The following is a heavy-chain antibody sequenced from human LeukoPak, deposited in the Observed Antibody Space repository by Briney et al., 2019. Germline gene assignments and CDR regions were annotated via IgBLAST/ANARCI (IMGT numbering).Heavy chain of an antibody. J-gene: IGHJ6*03. Sequence: SETLSLTCTVSGGSTSSSTYYWSWIRQPPGKGLEWIGNSDYSGSTYYSSSLKSRVTMSVDTSKNQFSLKLSSVTAADTAVYFSARHVGRGSFRRVDYYYYMDVWGKGTTVTVSS. CDR2: SDYSGST. CDR1: GGSTSSSTYY. CDR3: ARHVGRGSFRRVDYYYYMDV. D-gene: IGHD1-26*01. V-gene: IGHV4-39*01.